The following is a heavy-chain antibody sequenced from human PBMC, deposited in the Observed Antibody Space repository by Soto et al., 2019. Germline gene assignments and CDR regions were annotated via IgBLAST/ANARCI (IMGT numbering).Heavy chain of an antibody. CDR2: VSGSGVTT. V-gene: IGHV3-23*01. Sequence: EVRLLESGGGLVQPGGSLRLSCAASGFTFNTYAMNWVRQAPGKGLEWVSAVSGSGVTTYYADSVKGRFTISRDNSKNTLYVQMNSLRTEDTAVYYCAKDVQYDILTGIEYLQDWGQGNLVTVSS. J-gene: IGHJ1*01. CDR1: GFTFNTYA. D-gene: IGHD3-9*01. CDR3: AKDVQYDILTGIEYLQD.